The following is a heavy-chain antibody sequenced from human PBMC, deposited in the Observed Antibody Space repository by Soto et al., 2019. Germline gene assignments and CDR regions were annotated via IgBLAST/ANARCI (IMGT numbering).Heavy chain of an antibody. Sequence: PGESLKISCQVSGYRFTDYWIGWVRQIPGKGLEWMGIFYPDDSDSRYNPSFQGHVTFSADKSITTAYLQWSSLKASDSAMYYCARFGGPGLSHNWFDSWGQGTLVTV. CDR2: FYPDDSDS. CDR3: ARFGGPGLSHNWFDS. D-gene: IGHD3-3*01. V-gene: IGHV5-51*01. J-gene: IGHJ5*02. CDR1: GYRFTDYW.